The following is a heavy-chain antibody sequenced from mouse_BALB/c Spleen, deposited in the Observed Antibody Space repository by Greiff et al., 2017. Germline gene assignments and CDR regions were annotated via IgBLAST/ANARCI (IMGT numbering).Heavy chain of an antibody. D-gene: IGHD5-1*01. V-gene: IGHV14-3*02. J-gene: IGHJ4*01. CDR3: AREYGGYAMDY. CDR1: GFNIKDTY. Sequence: VQLKQSGAELVKPGASVKLSCTASGFNIKDTYMHWVKQRPEQGLEWIGRIDPANGNTKYDPKFQGKATITADTSSNTAYLQLSSLTSEDTAVYYCAREYGGYAMDYWGEGTSVTVSS. CDR2: IDPANGNT.